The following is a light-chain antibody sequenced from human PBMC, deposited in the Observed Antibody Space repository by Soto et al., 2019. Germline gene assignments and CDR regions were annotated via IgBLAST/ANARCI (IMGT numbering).Light chain of an antibody. CDR3: QQRNNWPPVT. Sequence: EIVLTQSPATLSLSPGERATLSCRASQGVSRHLAWYQQKPGQAPRLLIYDASNRATGIPARFSGSGSGTDFTLPISSLEPEDFAVYYCQQRNNWPPVTFGGGTKVEIK. V-gene: IGKV3-11*01. CDR1: QGVSRH. CDR2: DAS. J-gene: IGKJ4*01.